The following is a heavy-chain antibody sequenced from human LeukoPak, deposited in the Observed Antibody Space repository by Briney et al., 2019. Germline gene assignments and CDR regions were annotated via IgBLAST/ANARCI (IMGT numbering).Heavy chain of an antibody. V-gene: IGHV1-24*01. CDR3: ATGECSSTSCYYWFDP. CDR1: GYTLTELS. Sequence: ASVKVSCKVSGYTLTELSMHWVRQAPGKGLEWMGGFDPEDGGTIYAQKFQGRVTMTEDTSTDTAYMELSSLRSEDTAVYYCATGECSSTSCYYWFDPWGQGTLVTVSS. D-gene: IGHD2-2*01. J-gene: IGHJ5*02. CDR2: FDPEDGGT.